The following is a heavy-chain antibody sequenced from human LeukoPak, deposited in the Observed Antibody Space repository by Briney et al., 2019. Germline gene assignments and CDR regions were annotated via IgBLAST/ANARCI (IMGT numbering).Heavy chain of an antibody. CDR2: IWYDGSNK. CDR1: GFTFSSYG. CDR3: ARGIFGAVPGWFDP. D-gene: IGHD2-21*01. J-gene: IGHJ5*02. Sequence: PGRSLRLSCAASGFTFSSYGMHWVRQAPGKGLEWVAVIWYDGSNKYHADSVKGRLTISRQNSKNTLYQQTNNLRAEHTAVYYCARGIFGAVPGWFDPWGKGTLVTVSS. V-gene: IGHV3-33*01.